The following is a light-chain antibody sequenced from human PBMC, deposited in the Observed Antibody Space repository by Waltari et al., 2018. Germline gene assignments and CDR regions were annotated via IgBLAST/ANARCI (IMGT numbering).Light chain of an antibody. CDR2: AAS. CDR3: QQSYSTPLT. J-gene: IGKJ4*01. CDR1: QSISSY. Sequence: DIQMTQSPSSLSASVGYRVTITCRASQSISSYLNWYQQKPGKAPKLLIYAASSLQSGVPSSFSGSGSGTDFTLTISSLQPEDFATYYCQQSYSTPLTFGGGTKVEIK. V-gene: IGKV1-39*01.